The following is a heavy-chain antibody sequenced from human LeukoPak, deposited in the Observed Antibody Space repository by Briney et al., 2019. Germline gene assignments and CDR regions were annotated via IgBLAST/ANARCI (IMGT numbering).Heavy chain of an antibody. CDR1: GYTLTELS. V-gene: IGHV1-24*01. Sequence: ASVKVSCKVSGYTLTELSMHWVRQAPGKGLEWMGGFDPEDGETIYAQKFQGRVTMTEDTSTDTAYMELSSLRSEDTAVYYCARDLRFGSSTSCYGYWGQGTLVTVSS. CDR3: ARDLRFGSSTSCYGY. D-gene: IGHD2-2*01. J-gene: IGHJ4*02. CDR2: FDPEDGET.